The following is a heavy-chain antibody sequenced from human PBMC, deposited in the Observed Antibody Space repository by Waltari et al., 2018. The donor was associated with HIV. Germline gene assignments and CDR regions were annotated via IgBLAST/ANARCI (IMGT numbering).Heavy chain of an antibody. CDR3: VRDPEVVRGYYYGMDV. CDR2: IKYDGSGE. D-gene: IGHD2-15*01. Sequence: QLVESGGDLVQPGGSLRLSCAASGFIFSNYWMAWVRQAPGKGLEWVANIKYDGSGEYYVDSVKGRFTISRDNAKMSLYLQMNSLRDEDTAVYYCVRDPEVVRGYYYGMDVWGQGTTVTVSS. V-gene: IGHV3-7*01. J-gene: IGHJ6*02. CDR1: GFIFSNYW.